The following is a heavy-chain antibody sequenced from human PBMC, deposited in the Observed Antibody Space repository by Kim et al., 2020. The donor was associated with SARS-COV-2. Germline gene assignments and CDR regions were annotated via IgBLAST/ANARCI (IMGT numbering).Heavy chain of an antibody. CDR3: ARDTDYYGSGSSSHPYYYYGMDV. CDR2: IIPILGIA. D-gene: IGHD3-10*01. J-gene: IGHJ6*02. V-gene: IGHV1-69*04. Sequence: SVKVSCKASGGTFSSYAISWVRQAPGQGLEWMGRIIPILGIANYAQKFQGRVTITADKSTSTAYMELSSLRSEDTAVYYCARDTDYYGSGSSSHPYYYYGMDVWGRGTTVTVSS. CDR1: GGTFSSYA.